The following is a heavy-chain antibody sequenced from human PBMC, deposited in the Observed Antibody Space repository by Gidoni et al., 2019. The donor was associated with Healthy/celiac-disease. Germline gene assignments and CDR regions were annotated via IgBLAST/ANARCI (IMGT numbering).Heavy chain of an antibody. Sequence: EVQLLEPGGGLVQPGGALRLSCAASGFTFSSYAMRGVRQAPGKGLEWVSAISGSGGSTYYADSVKGRFTISRDKSKNTLYLQMNSMRAEETAVYYCAKDEYSNYGLPGDYWGQGTLVTVSS. V-gene: IGHV3-23*01. D-gene: IGHD4-4*01. CDR2: ISGSGGST. J-gene: IGHJ4*02. CDR3: AKDEYSNYGLPGDY. CDR1: GFTFSSYA.